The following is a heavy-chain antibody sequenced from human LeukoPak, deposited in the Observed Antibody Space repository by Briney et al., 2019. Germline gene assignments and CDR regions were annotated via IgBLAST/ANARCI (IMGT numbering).Heavy chain of an antibody. Sequence: SETLSLTCAVYGGSFSGYYWSWIRQPPGKGLEWIGEINHSGSTNYNPSLKSRVTISVDTSKNQFSLKLSSVTAADTAVYYCARGSLGYLVPFQHWGQGTLVTVPS. CDR3: ARGSLGYLVPFQH. J-gene: IGHJ1*01. D-gene: IGHD6-6*01. V-gene: IGHV4-34*01. CDR1: GGSFSGYY. CDR2: INHSGST.